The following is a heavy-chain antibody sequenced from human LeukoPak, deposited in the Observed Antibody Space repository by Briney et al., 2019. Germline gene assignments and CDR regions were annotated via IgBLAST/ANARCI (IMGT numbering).Heavy chain of an antibody. CDR1: GFTVNTHY. J-gene: IGHJ4*02. D-gene: IGHD3-10*01. Sequence: GGSLRLSCAASGFTVNTHYMSWVRQAPGKGLEWVSAIYKGGGTFYPDSVKGRFTISRDNSKNTVYLQMNSLRAEDTAVYYCAATLDAAGNYYFFHYWGQGTPVTVSS. CDR3: AATLDAAGNYYFFHY. V-gene: IGHV3-66*01. CDR2: IYKGGGT.